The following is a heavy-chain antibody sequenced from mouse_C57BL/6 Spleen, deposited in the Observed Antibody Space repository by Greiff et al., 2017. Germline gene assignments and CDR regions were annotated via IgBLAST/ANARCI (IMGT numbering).Heavy chain of an antibody. CDR3: ARRGVVTTDY. CDR2: INPGSGGT. Sequence: VQLQQSGAELVRPGTSVKVSCKASGYAFTNYLIEWVKQRPGQGLEWIGVINPGSGGTNYNEKFKGKATLTADKSSSTAYMQLSSLTSEDAAVYCCARRGVVTTDYWGQGTTLTVAS. D-gene: IGHD2-3*01. CDR1: GYAFTNYL. V-gene: IGHV1-54*01. J-gene: IGHJ2*01.